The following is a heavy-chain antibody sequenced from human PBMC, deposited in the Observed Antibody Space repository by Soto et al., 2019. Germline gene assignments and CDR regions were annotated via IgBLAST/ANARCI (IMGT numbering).Heavy chain of an antibody. D-gene: IGHD3-22*01. CDR2: INHSGST. J-gene: IGHJ3*02. Sequence: LSLTCAVYGGSFSGYYWSWIRQPPGKGLEWIGEINHSGSTNYNPSLKSRVTISVDTSKNQFSLKLSPVTAADTAVYYCARASYYYDSSGYLLSDAFDIWGQGTMVTVSS. CDR3: ARASYYYDSSGYLLSDAFDI. CDR1: GGSFSGYY. V-gene: IGHV4-34*01.